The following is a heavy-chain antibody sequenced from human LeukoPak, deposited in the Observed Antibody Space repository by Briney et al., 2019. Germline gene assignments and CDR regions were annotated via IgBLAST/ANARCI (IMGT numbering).Heavy chain of an antibody. Sequence: GASVKVSCKASGYNFISYDINWVRQVPGQGLEWMGWIDTNTGNPTYAQGFTEQFVFSLDTSVNTAYLQINSLKSEDTAVYYCARDNYGAEEGIGSSLVWLDPWGQGTLVTVSS. D-gene: IGHD6-13*01. V-gene: IGHV7-4-1*02. CDR1: GYNFISYD. CDR3: ARDNYGAEEGIGSSLVWLDP. J-gene: IGHJ5*02. CDR2: IDTNTGNP.